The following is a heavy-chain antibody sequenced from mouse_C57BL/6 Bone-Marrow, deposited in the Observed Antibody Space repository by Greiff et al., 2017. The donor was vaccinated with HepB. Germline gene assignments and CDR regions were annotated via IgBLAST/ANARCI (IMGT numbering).Heavy chain of an antibody. CDR1: GFTFSSYG. J-gene: IGHJ2*01. V-gene: IGHV5-6*01. CDR3: ARRYYYGSSPDY. D-gene: IGHD1-1*01. Sequence: EVHLVESGGDLVKPGGSLKLSCAASGFTFSSYGMSWVRQTPDKRLEWVATISSGGSYTYYPDSVKGRFTISRDNAKNTLYLQMSSLKSEDTAMYYCARRYYYGSSPDYWGQGTTLTVSS. CDR2: ISSGGSYT.